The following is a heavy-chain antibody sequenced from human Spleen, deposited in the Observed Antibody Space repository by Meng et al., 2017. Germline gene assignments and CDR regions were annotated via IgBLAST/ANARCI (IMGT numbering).Heavy chain of an antibody. CDR3: ARGRSYFDWTGYPSTVFDI. CDR1: GGSISGGGYY. Sequence: SETLSLTCSVAGGSISGGGYYWSWIRQHPGKGLEWIGYISHSGNPYYKPSLKSRVAISQDTSSNQFSLSLSSVVAADMAVYYCARGRSYFDWTGYPSTVFDIWGLGTMVTVSS. D-gene: IGHD3/OR15-3a*01. V-gene: IGHV4-31*03. CDR2: ISHSGNP. J-gene: IGHJ3*02.